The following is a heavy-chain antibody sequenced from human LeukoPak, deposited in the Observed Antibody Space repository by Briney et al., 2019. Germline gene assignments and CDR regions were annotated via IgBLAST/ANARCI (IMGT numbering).Heavy chain of an antibody. D-gene: IGHD3-22*01. CDR1: GFTFDDYA. J-gene: IGHJ4*02. CDR3: AKDRDYYDSSGLFDY. CDR2: ISWNSGSI. Sequence: GGSLRLSCAASGFTFDDYAMHWVRQAPGKGLEWVSGISWNSGSIGYADSVKGRFTISRDNAKNSLYLQMNSLRAEGTALYYCAKDRDYYDSSGLFDYWGQGTLVTVSS. V-gene: IGHV3-9*01.